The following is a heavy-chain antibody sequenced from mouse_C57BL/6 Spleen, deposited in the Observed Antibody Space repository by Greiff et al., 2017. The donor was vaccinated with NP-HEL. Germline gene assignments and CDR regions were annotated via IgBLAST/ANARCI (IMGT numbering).Heavy chain of an antibody. J-gene: IGHJ2*01. CDR1: GYTFTSHW. CDR2: IDPSDSYT. Sequence: QVQLQQPGAELVRPGTSVKLSCTASGYTFTSHWMHWVTQRPAQGLEWIGVIDPSDSYTNYTPKFKGKATLTVDTSSSTAYMQLSSLTAEDSAVYYCARRGGSSYPDYGGQGTTLTVSS. D-gene: IGHD1-1*01. V-gene: IGHV1-59*01. CDR3: ARRGGSSYPDY.